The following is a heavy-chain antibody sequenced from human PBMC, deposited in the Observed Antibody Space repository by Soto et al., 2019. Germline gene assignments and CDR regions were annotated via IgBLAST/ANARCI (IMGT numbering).Heavy chain of an antibody. CDR1: GGTFSSYA. Sequence: SVKVSCKASGGTFSSYAISWVRQAPGQGLEWMGGIIPIFGTANYAQKFQGRVTITADESKNTLYLQMNSLRAEDTAVYYCARDSVAAAGRLFDYWGQGTLVTVSS. D-gene: IGHD6-13*01. J-gene: IGHJ4*02. CDR2: IIPIFGTA. CDR3: ARDSVAAAGRLFDY. V-gene: IGHV1-69*13.